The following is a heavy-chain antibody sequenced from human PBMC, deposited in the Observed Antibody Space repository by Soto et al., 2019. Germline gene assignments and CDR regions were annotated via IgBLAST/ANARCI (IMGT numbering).Heavy chain of an antibody. D-gene: IGHD4-17*01. V-gene: IGHV3-23*01. CDR3: AARYGDYLSFDY. J-gene: IGHJ4*02. CDR2: ISGSGGST. CDR1: GFTFSSYA. Sequence: EVQLLESGGGLVQPGGSLRLSCAASGFTFSSYAMSWVRQAPGKGLEWVSAISGSGGSTYYADSVKGRFTISRDNSKNTLYLQMNSLRAEDTAVYYCAARYGDYLSFDYWGQGTLVTVSS.